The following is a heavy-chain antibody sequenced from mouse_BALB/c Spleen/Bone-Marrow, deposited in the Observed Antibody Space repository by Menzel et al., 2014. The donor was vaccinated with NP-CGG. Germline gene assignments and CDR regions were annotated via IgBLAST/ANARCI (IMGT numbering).Heavy chain of an antibody. J-gene: IGHJ3*01. V-gene: IGHV10-1*02. Sequence: EVKVVESGGGLVQPKGSLKLSCAASGFTFNTYAMNWVRQAPGKGLEWVARIRSKSNNYATYYADSVKDRFTISRDDSQSMLYLQMNNLKTEDTAMYYCVCHGSWFAYWGQGALVTVSA. CDR3: VCHGSWFAY. CDR2: IRSKSNNYAT. CDR1: GFTFNTYA.